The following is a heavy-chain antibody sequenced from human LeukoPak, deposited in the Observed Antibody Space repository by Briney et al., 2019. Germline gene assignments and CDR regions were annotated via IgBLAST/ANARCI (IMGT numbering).Heavy chain of an antibody. CDR2: INPSGGGT. CDR3: ARVTPTTVTQEGVIFDY. CDR1: GYTFTSYY. J-gene: IGHJ4*02. D-gene: IGHD4-17*01. Sequence: ASVKVSCKASGYTFTSYYMHWVRQAPGQGLEWMGIINPSGGGTSYAQKFQGRVTMTRDTSTSTVYMELSSLRSEDTAVYYCARVTPTTVTQEGVIFDYWGEGTLVTVSS. V-gene: IGHV1-46*01.